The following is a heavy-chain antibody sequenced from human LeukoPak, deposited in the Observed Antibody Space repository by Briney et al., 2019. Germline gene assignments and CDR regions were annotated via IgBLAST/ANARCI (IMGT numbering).Heavy chain of an antibody. Sequence: GGSLRLSCAASGFTFSTYVMTWVRQAPGRGLEWVSLISWDGGSTYYADSVKGRFTISRDNSKNSLYLQMNSLRAEDTALYYCAKERDSGWYYYFDYWGQGTLVTVSS. CDR1: GFTFSTYV. CDR3: AKERDSGWYYYFDY. CDR2: ISWDGGST. J-gene: IGHJ4*02. V-gene: IGHV3-43D*03. D-gene: IGHD6-19*01.